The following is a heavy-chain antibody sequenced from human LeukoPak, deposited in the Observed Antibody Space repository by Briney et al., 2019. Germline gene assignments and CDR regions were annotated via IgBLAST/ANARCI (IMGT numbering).Heavy chain of an antibody. CDR3: ARVGGSSKFDY. CDR2: IYYSGST. CDR1: GGSISSGDYY. V-gene: IGHV4-61*08. J-gene: IGHJ4*02. D-gene: IGHD3-16*01. Sequence: SETLSLTCTVSGGSISSGDYYWSWICQPPGKGLEWTGYIYYSGSTNYNPSLKSRVTISVDTSKNQFSLKLSSVTAADTAVYYCARVGGSSKFDYWGQGTLVTVSS.